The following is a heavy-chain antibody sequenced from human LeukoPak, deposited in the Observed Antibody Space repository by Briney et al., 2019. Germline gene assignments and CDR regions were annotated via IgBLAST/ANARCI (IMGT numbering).Heavy chain of an antibody. Sequence: PGRSLRLSCAASGFTFSSYSMNWVRQAPGKGLEWVSSISSSSSYIYYADSVKGRFTISRDNAKNSLYLQMNSLRAEDTAVYYCAREDCSSTSCYAYAFDIWGQGTMVTVSS. J-gene: IGHJ3*02. V-gene: IGHV3-21*01. D-gene: IGHD2-2*01. CDR1: GFTFSSYS. CDR2: ISSSSSYI. CDR3: AREDCSSTSCYAYAFDI.